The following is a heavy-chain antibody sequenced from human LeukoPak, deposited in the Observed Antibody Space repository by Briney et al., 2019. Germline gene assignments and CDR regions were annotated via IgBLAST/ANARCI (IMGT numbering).Heavy chain of an antibody. J-gene: IGHJ4*02. Sequence: GGSLRLSCAASGFTFSNYWMTWVRQAPGKGPEWVANIKQDGGEAYYVDSVKGRFTISRDNAKNSLFLQMNSLRAEDTPIYYCARDKIEGPSNFDNWGQGTLVFVSS. CDR1: GFTFSNYW. CDR2: IKQDGGEA. V-gene: IGHV3-7*03. D-gene: IGHD2/OR15-2a*01. CDR3: ARDKIEGPSNFDN.